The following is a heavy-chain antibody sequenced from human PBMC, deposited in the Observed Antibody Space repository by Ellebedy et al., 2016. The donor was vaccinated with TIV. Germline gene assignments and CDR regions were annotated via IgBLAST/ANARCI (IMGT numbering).Heavy chain of an antibody. J-gene: IGHJ4*02. CDR3: ARDLDRNYPGADFDD. V-gene: IGHV3-30-3*01. D-gene: IGHD4-11*01. CDR2: ISYDGSIK. Sequence: GESLKISCAASGFTFSYYAMHWLRQAPGTGLAWVSLISYDGSIKYYADSVKGRFTISRDNSKNTLYLQMNSRRAEDTAVYYCARDLDRNYPGADFDDWGQGTLVTVSS. CDR1: GFTFSYYA.